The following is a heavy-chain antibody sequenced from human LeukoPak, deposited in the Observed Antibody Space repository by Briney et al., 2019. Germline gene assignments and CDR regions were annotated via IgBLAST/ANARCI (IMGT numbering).Heavy chain of an antibody. D-gene: IGHD3-22*01. Sequence: GGSLRLSCAASGFTFSSSAMSWVRQAPGKGLEWVSAISNNGGYTYYADSVQGRFTISRDNSKSTLYLQMNSLRAEDTAVYYCAKAKYYYDSSGFFDYWGQGTLVTVSS. CDR1: GFTFSSSA. CDR2: ISNNGGYT. J-gene: IGHJ4*02. CDR3: AKAKYYYDSSGFFDY. V-gene: IGHV3-23*01.